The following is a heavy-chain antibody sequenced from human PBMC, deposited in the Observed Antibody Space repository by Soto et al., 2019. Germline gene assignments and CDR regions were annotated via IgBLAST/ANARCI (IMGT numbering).Heavy chain of an antibody. CDR3: SRRAPEGFDP. CDR1: GDSIIRSSYC. Sequence: PSETLSLTCTVSGDSIIRSSYCCFLIRQPPGRGLEWIGSLCYGGETYYSPSLKSRVIVSVDSSKNHLSLNLSSVTAADTAVYYCSRRAPEGFDPWGQGTLVTVSS. J-gene: IGHJ5*02. V-gene: IGHV4-39*02. CDR2: LCYGGET.